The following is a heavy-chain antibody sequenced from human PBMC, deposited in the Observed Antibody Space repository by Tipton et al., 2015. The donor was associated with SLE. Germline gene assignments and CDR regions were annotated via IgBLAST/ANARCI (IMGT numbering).Heavy chain of an antibody. D-gene: IGHD3-9*01. J-gene: IGHJ4*02. Sequence: GSLRLSCATSGFNFDDYGMHWVRQAPGKGLEWVAVIYSGATTHYAESVKGRFTISRDNSEKTVYLQMESLRPEDTAVYFCARRRYFDSLSIFDSWGQGTLVTVS. CDR1: GFNFDDYG. V-gene: IGHV3-23*03. CDR2: IYSGATT. CDR3: ARRRYFDSLSIFDS.